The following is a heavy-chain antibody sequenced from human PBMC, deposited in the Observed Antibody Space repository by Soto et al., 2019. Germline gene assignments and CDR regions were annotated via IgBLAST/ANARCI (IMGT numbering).Heavy chain of an antibody. J-gene: IGHJ4*01. D-gene: IGHD3-10*01. CDR2: ISSSGLTT. CDR3: ARYGTRGGW. V-gene: IGHV3-48*03. Sequence: GGSLRLSCQASGFNFRMYEMHWVRKAPGKGLEWVSYISSSGLTTYYADSAEGRFTISRDNAKDSLYLQLNSLRVGDTAVYYCARYGTRGGWWGLGTQVTVSS. CDR1: GFNFRMYE.